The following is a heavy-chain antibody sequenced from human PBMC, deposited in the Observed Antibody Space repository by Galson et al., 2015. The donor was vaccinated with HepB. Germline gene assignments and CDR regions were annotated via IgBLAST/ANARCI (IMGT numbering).Heavy chain of an antibody. Sequence: SVKVSCKASGYTFTSYAMHWVRQAPGQRLEWMGWINAGSGNTKYSQKFQDRVTITRDTSASTAYMELSSLRSEDTAPYYCARMVTGSYSFDYWAQGTLVTVSS. J-gene: IGHJ4*02. CDR3: ARMVTGSYSFDY. CDR1: GYTFTSYA. D-gene: IGHD1-26*01. V-gene: IGHV1-3*01. CDR2: INAGSGNT.